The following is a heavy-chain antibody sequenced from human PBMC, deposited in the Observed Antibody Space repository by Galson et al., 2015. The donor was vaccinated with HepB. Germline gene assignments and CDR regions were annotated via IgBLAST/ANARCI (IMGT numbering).Heavy chain of an antibody. CDR2: ISPHNRYT. D-gene: IGHD2-15*01. CDR3: ARGALVVAVGATQNNWFDP. Sequence: SVKVSCKASGYTFSSYSITWVRQAPGQGLEWVGWISPHNRYTNPHNRYTNYAQNFQVRVTMTTATSTSTAYMELRSLRSDDTAVYYCARGALVVAVGATQNNWFDPWGRGTLVTVSS. V-gene: IGHV1-18*01. J-gene: IGHJ5*02. CDR1: GYTFSSYS.